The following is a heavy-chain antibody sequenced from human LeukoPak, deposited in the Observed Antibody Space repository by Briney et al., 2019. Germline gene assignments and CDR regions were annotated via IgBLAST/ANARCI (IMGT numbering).Heavy chain of an antibody. J-gene: IGHJ6*02. CDR3: ARDRNSYYYYYGMDV. V-gene: IGHV3-48*01. CDR1: GFTFSSYS. D-gene: IGHD5-18*01. CDR2: ISSSSSTI. Sequence: PGGSLRLSCAASGFTFSSYSMNWVRQAPGKGLEWVSYISSSSSTIYYADSVKGRFTISRDNAKNSLYLQMNSLRAEDTAVYYCARDRNSYYYYYGMDVWGQGTTVTVSS.